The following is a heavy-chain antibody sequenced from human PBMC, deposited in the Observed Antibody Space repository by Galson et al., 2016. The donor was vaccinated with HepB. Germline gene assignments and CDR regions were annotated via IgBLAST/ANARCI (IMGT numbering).Heavy chain of an antibody. CDR3: ARDRRTRGDDAFDV. D-gene: IGHD1-7*01. Sequence: SCAAYGFPFSNYAMSWVRQAPGKGLEWVSAISASGGSTYLADSVKGRFTISRDNSKNTLSLQMNGLSPEDTATYYCARDRRTRGDDAFDVWGQGTIVTVSS. V-gene: IGHV3-23*01. J-gene: IGHJ3*01. CDR1: GFPFSNYA. CDR2: ISASGGST.